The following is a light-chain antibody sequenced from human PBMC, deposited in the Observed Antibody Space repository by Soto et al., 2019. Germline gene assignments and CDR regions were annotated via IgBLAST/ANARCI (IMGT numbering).Light chain of an antibody. Sequence: DFQMTQSPSSLSASVGDRVTITCRASQGIGNRLAWYQQKPGKVPKLLISAASTLESGVPFRFSGRGFGTDFTLTISSMQPEDFATYCCQNYNSDPPAVAFGGGTRVEIK. J-gene: IGKJ4*01. V-gene: IGKV1-27*01. CDR2: AAS. CDR1: QGIGNR. CDR3: QNYNSDPPAVA.